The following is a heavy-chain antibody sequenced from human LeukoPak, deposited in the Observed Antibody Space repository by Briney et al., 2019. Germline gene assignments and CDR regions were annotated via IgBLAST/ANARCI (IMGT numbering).Heavy chain of an antibody. CDR3: ARSAGIRDWFDP. Sequence: SETLSLTCTVSGGSISSSSYYWGWIRQPPGKGLEWNGSIYYSGSTYYNPSLKSRVTISVDTSKNQFSLKLSSVTAADTAVYYCARSAGIRDWFDPWGQGTLVTVSS. V-gene: IGHV4-39*01. J-gene: IGHJ5*02. D-gene: IGHD3-10*01. CDR1: GGSISSSSYY. CDR2: IYYSGST.